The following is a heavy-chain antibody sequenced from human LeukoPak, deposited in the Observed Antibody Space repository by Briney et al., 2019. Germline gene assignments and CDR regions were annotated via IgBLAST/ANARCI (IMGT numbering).Heavy chain of an antibody. CDR3: ARDGAGYSFDY. D-gene: IGHD3-22*01. J-gene: IGHJ4*02. CDR1: GFTVSSNY. CDR2: IYSGGST. V-gene: IGHV3-66*02. Sequence: GGSLRLSCAASGFTVSSNYMSWVRQAPGKGLEWISVIYSGGSTYYADSVKGRFTISRDNSKNTLYLQMNSLRAEDTAVYYCARDGAGYSFDYWGQGTLVTVSS.